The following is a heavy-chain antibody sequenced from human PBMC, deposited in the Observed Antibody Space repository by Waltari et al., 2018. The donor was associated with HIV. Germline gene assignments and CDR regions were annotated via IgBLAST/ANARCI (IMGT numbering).Heavy chain of an antibody. J-gene: IGHJ4*02. Sequence: EMQLLESGGALVQPGGSLTISWAASGFTFSHSAVHWVRQTPGKGLEWVGRIRSKLKNFATSYADSVKGRFAISRDDSNNTAFLQMSSLKIEDTAVYYCTRPGLNNGWYVWGQGTLVTVSS. CDR3: TRPGLNNGWYV. V-gene: IGHV3-73*02. CDR1: GFTFSHSA. D-gene: IGHD6-19*01. CDR2: IRSKLKNFAT.